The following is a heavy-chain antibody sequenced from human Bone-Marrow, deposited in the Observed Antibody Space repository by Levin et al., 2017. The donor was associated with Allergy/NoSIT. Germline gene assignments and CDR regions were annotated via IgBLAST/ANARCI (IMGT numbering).Heavy chain of an antibody. V-gene: IGHV1-69*02. CDR3: ARKLLDTAMVLDAFDI. CDR2: IIPILGIA. J-gene: IGHJ3*02. CDR1: GGTFSSYT. D-gene: IGHD5-18*01. Sequence: GGSLRLSCKASGGTFSSYTISWVRQAPGQGLEWMGRIIPILGIANYAQKFQGRVTITADKSTSTAYMELSSLRSEDTAVYYCARKLLDTAMVLDAFDIWGQGTMVTVSS.